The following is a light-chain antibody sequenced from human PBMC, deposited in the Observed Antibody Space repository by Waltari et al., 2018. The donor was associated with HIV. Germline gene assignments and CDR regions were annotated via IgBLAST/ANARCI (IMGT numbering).Light chain of an antibody. CDR3: QQRSNWPPALT. Sequence: EIVLTQSPATLSLSPGERATLSCRASQSVSSYLAWYHQKPGQAPRLLIYDASNRATGIPARFSGSVSGTDFTLTISSLEPEDFAVYYCQQRSNWPPALTFGGGTKVEIK. CDR1: QSVSSY. CDR2: DAS. J-gene: IGKJ4*01. V-gene: IGKV3-11*01.